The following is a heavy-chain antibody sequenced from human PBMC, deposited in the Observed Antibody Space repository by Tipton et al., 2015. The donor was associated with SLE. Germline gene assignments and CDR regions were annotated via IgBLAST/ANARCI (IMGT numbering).Heavy chain of an antibody. J-gene: IGHJ4*02. CDR1: GGSISSSSYY. CDR2: IYYSGST. CDR3: AHANWGTNFDY. V-gene: IGHV4-39*06. D-gene: IGHD7-27*01. Sequence: LSCTVSGGSISSSSYYWAWIRQPPGKGLEWIGSIYYSGSTYYNPSLESRVTISVDTSKNQFPLKLSSVTAADTAVFYCAHANWGTNFDYWGQGTLVTVSS.